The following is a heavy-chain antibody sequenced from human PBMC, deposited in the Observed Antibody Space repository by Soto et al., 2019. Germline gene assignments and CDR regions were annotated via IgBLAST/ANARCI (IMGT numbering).Heavy chain of an antibody. CDR3: ARHYTDIGDTSSWFGFDY. J-gene: IGHJ4*02. V-gene: IGHV4-59*08. CDR1: GASISSYY. Sequence: SETLSLTCTVSGASISSYYWSWIRQPPGKGLEWIGYVYYSGSTNYNRSLKSRVTISVDTSKNHFSLKLSSVTAADTAVYYCARHYTDIGDTSSWFGFDYWGQGTLVTVSS. D-gene: IGHD6-13*01. CDR2: VYYSGST.